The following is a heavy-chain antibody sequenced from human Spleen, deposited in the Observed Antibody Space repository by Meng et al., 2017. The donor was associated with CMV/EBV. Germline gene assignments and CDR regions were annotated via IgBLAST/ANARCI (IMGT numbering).Heavy chain of an antibody. D-gene: IGHD3-10*01. Sequence: GESLKISCAASGFTFSDYYMSWIRQAPGKGLEWVSYISSSGSTYYADSVKGRFTISRDNSKNTLYLQMNSLRAEDTAVYYCAKEGGSGSYYGFDYWGQGTLVTVSS. J-gene: IGHJ4*02. CDR2: ISSSGST. V-gene: IGHV3-11*01. CDR3: AKEGGSGSYYGFDY. CDR1: GFTFSDYY.